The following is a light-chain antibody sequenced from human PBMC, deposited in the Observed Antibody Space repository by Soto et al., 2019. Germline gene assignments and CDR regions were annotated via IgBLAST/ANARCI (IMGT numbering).Light chain of an antibody. CDR2: KAS. Sequence: DIQMTQSSSTLSASVGDRVTITCRASQSISIWLAWYQQKPGKAPKLLIYKASSLESGVPSRFSGSGSGTEFTLTISSLQPDDFAIYYCQQYNSYWTFGQGTKVEIK. J-gene: IGKJ1*01. CDR1: QSISIW. CDR3: QQYNSYWT. V-gene: IGKV1-5*03.